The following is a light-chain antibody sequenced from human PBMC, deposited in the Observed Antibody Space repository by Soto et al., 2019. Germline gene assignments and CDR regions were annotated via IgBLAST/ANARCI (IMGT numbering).Light chain of an antibody. CDR1: QGIYNY. CDR2: AAS. V-gene: IGKV1-27*01. CDR3: QKCNIAPFT. J-gene: IGKJ3*01. Sequence: DTQMTQSPSSLSASVGDRVTITCRASQGIYNYLAWYQQKPGKVPKILIYAASSLVSGVPSRLSGSGSGTDFTLTISILQPEDVATYYNQKCNIAPFTFGPGTKVDSK.